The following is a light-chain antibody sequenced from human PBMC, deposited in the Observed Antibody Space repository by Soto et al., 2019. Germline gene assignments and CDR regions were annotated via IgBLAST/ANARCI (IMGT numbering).Light chain of an antibody. Sequence: EIVLTQSPATLSLSPGERATLSCRASQSVSSYLAWYQQKPGQAPRLLIYDASNRATGIPARFSGSGSGTDFTLSISSLDPEDFAVYDCQQRSNWPHTFGQGTKVDIK. CDR2: DAS. J-gene: IGKJ1*01. CDR3: QQRSNWPHT. CDR1: QSVSSY. V-gene: IGKV3-11*01.